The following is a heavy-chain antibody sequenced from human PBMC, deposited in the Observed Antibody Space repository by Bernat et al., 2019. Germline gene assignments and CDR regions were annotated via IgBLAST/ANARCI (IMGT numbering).Heavy chain of an antibody. CDR1: GFIFSDYF. V-gene: IGHV3-11*05. CDR3: ARDRFDDYYFDY. CDR2: ISSTSPYT. Sequence: QVQLVESGGGLVKAGGSLRLSCGASGFIFSDYFMGWMRQAPGKGLEWVSYISSTSPYTNYADSVKGRFTISRDNAKNSLYLQMNSLRVEDTAVYYCARDRFDDYYFDYWGQGTLVTVSS. J-gene: IGHJ4*02. D-gene: IGHD3-3*01.